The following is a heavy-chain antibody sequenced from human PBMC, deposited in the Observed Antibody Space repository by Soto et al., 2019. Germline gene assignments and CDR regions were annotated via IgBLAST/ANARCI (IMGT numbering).Heavy chain of an antibody. CDR3: ARQKTQLISPYYGMDV. D-gene: IGHD2-8*01. CDR2: ISSSSSYI. J-gene: IGHJ6*02. V-gene: IGHV3-21*01. Sequence: GGSLRLSCASSVFTFSGYSMNWVRQSPGKGLEWVSSISSSSSYIYYADSVKGRFTISRDNAKNSLYLQMNSLRAEDTAVYYCARQKTQLISPYYGMDVWGQGTTVIVSS. CDR1: VFTFSGYS.